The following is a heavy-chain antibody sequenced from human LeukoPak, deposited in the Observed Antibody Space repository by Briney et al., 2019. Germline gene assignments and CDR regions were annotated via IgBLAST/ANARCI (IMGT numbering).Heavy chain of an antibody. CDR3: ARDRGYSSFDY. D-gene: IGHD4-23*01. Sequence: GGSLRLSCEATAFTFSSYWMSWVRQAPGKGLEWVANIKEDGSEINYVDSVKGRFTISRDNAKNSLFLQMNSLRVEDTAVYYCARDRGYSSFDYWGQGTLVTVSS. CDR2: IKEDGSEI. CDR1: AFTFSSYW. J-gene: IGHJ4*02. V-gene: IGHV3-7*01.